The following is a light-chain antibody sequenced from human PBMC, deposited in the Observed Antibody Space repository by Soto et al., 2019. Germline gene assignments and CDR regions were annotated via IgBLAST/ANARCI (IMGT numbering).Light chain of an antibody. J-gene: IGKJ1*01. CDR3: QQYGDSSWT. V-gene: IGKV3-20*01. Sequence: EIVVTQSPGTLSLSPGDRATLSCRASQSVSSNYLAWYQQQKPGQAPRLLIYRASSRAAGVPDRFSGSGSGTDFTLAISRLEPEDFAVYYCQQYGDSSWTFGQGTKVEIK. CDR2: RAS. CDR1: QSVSSNY.